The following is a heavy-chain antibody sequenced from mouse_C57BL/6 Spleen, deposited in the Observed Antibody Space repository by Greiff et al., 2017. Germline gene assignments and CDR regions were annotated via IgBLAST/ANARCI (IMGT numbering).Heavy chain of an antibody. V-gene: IGHV1-59*01. Sequence: VQLQQPGAELVRPGTSVKLSCKASGYTFTSSWMHWVKQRPGQGLEWIGVIDPSDSYTNYNQKFKGKATLTVDTSSRTAYMQLSSLTSEDSAVYYCARRGITTVVGPYWYSDVWGTGTTVTVSS. CDR1: GYTFTSSW. CDR3: ARRGITTVVGPYWYSDV. J-gene: IGHJ1*03. D-gene: IGHD1-1*01. CDR2: IDPSDSYT.